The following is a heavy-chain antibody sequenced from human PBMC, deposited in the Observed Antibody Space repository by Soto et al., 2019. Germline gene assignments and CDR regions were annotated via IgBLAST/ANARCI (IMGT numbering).Heavy chain of an antibody. Sequence: SVKVSCKASGGTFSSYAISWVRQAPGQGLEWMGGIIPIFGTANYAQKFQGRVTITADESTSTAYMELSSLRSEVTAVYYCARDHEYSSSSAYYYYGMDVWGQGTTVTVSS. J-gene: IGHJ6*02. CDR3: ARDHEYSSSSAYYYYGMDV. CDR1: GGTFSSYA. D-gene: IGHD6-6*01. CDR2: IIPIFGTA. V-gene: IGHV1-69*13.